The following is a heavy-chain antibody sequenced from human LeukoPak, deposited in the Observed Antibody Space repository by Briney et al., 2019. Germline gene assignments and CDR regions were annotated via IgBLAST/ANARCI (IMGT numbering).Heavy chain of an antibody. CDR3: ARRVGVALDY. D-gene: IGHD2-21*01. V-gene: IGHV4-61*02. CDR2: IYTSGST. Sequence: SPSQTLSLTCTVSGGSISSGSYYWSWIRQPAGKGLEWIGRIYTSGSTNYNPSLKSRVTISVDTSKNQFSLKLSSVTAADTAVYYCARRVGVALDYWGQGTLVTVSS. J-gene: IGHJ4*02. CDR1: GGSISSGSYY.